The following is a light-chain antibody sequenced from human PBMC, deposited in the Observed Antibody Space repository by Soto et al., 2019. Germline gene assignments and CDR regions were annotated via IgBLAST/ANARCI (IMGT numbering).Light chain of an antibody. CDR1: QGIRSF. J-gene: IGKJ1*01. V-gene: IGKV1-39*01. CDR3: QQTYDSPWA. CDR2: GSS. Sequence: DIQMTQSPASVSASVGDRVTITCRASQGIRSFLNWYQQKPGKAPKLLISGSSSLESGVPSRFSGSGSGTDFTLTINRLQPEDFATYYCQQTYDSPWAFGPGTKV.